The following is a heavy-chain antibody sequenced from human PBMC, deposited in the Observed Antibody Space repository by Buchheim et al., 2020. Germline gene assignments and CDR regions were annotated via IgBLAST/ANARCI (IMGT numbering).Heavy chain of an antibody. CDR2: IWYDGSNK. CDR3: ESGYSPLFPGYYFDY. Sequence: QVQLVESGGGVVQPGRSLRLSCAASGFTFSSYGMHWVRQAPGKGLEWVAVIWYDGSNKYYADSVKGRFTISRDNSKNTLYLQMNSLRAEDTEVYYCESGYSPLFPGYYFDYWGQGTL. V-gene: IGHV3-33*01. CDR1: GFTFSSYG. J-gene: IGHJ4*02. D-gene: IGHD5-18*01.